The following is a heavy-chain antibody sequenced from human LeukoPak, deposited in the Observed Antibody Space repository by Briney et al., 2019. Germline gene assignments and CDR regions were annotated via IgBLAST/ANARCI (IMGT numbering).Heavy chain of an antibody. Sequence: ASVKVSCKAFGYTFTSYYMHWVRQAPGQGLEWMGIINPSGGSTSYAQKFQGRVTMTRDTSTSTAYMELRSLRSDDTAVYYCARLEDSYYYMDVWGKGTTVTVSS. CDR2: INPSGGST. D-gene: IGHD3-22*01. CDR3: ARLEDSYYYMDV. CDR1: GYTFTSYY. V-gene: IGHV1-46*01. J-gene: IGHJ6*03.